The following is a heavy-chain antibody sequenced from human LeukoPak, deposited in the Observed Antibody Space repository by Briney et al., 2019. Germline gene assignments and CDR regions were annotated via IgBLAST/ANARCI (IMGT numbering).Heavy chain of an antibody. J-gene: IGHJ4*02. CDR2: ISYDGSNK. V-gene: IGHV3-30*04. Sequence: GGSLRLSCAASGFTFSSYAMYWVRQAPGKGLEWVAVISYDGSNKYSADSVKGRFTISRDNSKNTLYLQMNSLRAEDTAVYYGARDYNMAAKYYFDYWGQGTLVTVSS. CDR3: ARDYNMAAKYYFDY. D-gene: IGHD1-14*01. CDR1: GFTFSSYA.